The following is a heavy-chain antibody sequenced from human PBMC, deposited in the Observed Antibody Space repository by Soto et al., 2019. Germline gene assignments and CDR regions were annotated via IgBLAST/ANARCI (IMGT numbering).Heavy chain of an antibody. D-gene: IGHD3-10*01. Sequence: EVQLLESGGGLVQPGGSLRLSCAASRFTFSSYAMGWVRQAPRKGLEWVSSISGGGDNTYYADSVKGRFTISRDNSKNTLYLQMNSLRADDTAVCYGAKGPWELGSNWFDPWGQGTRVTVSS. V-gene: IGHV3-23*01. CDR1: RFTFSSYA. CDR3: AKGPWELGSNWFDP. J-gene: IGHJ5*02. CDR2: ISGGGDNT.